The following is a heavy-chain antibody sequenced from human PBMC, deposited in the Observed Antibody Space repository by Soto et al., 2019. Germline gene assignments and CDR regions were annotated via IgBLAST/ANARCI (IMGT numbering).Heavy chain of an antibody. CDR2: INHSGSA. J-gene: IGHJ6*02. D-gene: IGHD3-3*01. V-gene: IGHV4-34*01. CDR1: GGSFSGCY. CDR3: ARVLRFLRNYGMDV. Sequence: PSETLSLTSAVYGGSFSGCYWSWIRKPPGKGLEWIGEINHSGSANYNPSLKSRVTVSVDTSKNQFSLKLSSVTAADTAVYYCARVLRFLRNYGMDVWGQGTTVTVSS.